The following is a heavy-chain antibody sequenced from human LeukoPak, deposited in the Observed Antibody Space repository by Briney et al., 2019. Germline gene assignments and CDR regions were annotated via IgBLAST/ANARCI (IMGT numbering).Heavy chain of an antibody. V-gene: IGHV1-18*01. CDR1: GYTFTSYG. J-gene: IGHJ6*02. D-gene: IGHD5/OR15-5a*01. Sequence: ASVKVSCKASGYTFTSYGISWVRQAPGQGLEWMGWISAYNGNTSHAQKLQGRVTMTTDTSTSTAYMELRSLRSDDTAVYYCARCPLPGCYYYYGMDVWGQGTTVTVSS. CDR2: ISAYNGNT. CDR3: ARCPLPGCYYYYGMDV.